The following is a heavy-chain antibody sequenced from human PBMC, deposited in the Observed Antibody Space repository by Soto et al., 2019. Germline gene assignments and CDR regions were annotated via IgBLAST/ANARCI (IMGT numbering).Heavy chain of an antibody. Sequence: SGPTLVNPTETLTLTCTVSGFSLSTSGVGVGWIRQSPGKALEWLGIIYWDDDKRYSPSLNTRLTITRDTSKNQVVLTLTNMDPVDTGTYYCAHKGYCGNGVCYMAPNWFDPWGQGTLVTVSS. CDR1: GFSLSTSGVG. CDR2: IYWDDDK. V-gene: IGHV2-5*02. J-gene: IGHJ5*02. D-gene: IGHD2-8*01. CDR3: AHKGYCGNGVCYMAPNWFDP.